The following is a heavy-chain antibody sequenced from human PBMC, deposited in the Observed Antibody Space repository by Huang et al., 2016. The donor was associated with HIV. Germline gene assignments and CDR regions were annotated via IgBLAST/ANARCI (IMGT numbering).Heavy chain of an antibody. Sequence: VQLVESGGKLIHPGGSLRVSCVGSGVNFKDNYVAWVRQAPGKGLGWVALLFSGGKTHYADSAKGRFTISRDTSKSVVYLQMNRLTVGDTAIYYCVRGPEDRWYGSHYYAMDVWGQGTMVTVSS. J-gene: IGHJ6*02. CDR3: VRGPEDRWYGSHYYAMDV. CDR1: GVNFKDNY. CDR2: LFSGGKT. D-gene: IGHD6-13*01. V-gene: IGHV3-53*01.